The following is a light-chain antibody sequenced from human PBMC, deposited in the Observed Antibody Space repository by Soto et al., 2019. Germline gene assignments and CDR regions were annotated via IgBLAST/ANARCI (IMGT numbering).Light chain of an antibody. J-gene: IGLJ3*02. CDR3: QTYHSSLSGSL. CDR1: SSNIGAGYD. V-gene: IGLV1-40*01. CDR2: ANS. Sequence: QSVLTQPPSVSGAPGQRVTISCTGSSSNIGAGYDVHWYQQLPGAAPKLLIHANSHRPSGVPDRFSGSRSGTSASLAITGVQGEDEADYFCQTYHSSLSGSLFGGGTKLTVL.